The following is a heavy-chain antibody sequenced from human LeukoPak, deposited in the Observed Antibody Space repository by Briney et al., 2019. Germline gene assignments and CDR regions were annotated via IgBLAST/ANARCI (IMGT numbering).Heavy chain of an antibody. CDR1: GYTLTELS. D-gene: IGHD2-15*01. V-gene: IGHV1-24*01. CDR3: ATVSWLCSGGSCYDY. Sequence: GASVKVSCKVSGYTLTELSMHWVRQAPGKGLEWMGGFDPEDGETIYAQKFQGRVTMTEDTSTDTAYMELSSLRSEDTAVYYCATVSWLCSGGSCYDYWGQGTLVTVSS. CDR2: FDPEDGET. J-gene: IGHJ4*02.